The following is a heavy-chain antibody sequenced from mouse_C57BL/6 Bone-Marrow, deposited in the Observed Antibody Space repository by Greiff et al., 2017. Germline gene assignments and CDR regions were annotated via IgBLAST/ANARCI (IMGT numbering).Heavy chain of an antibody. V-gene: IGHV14-4*01. CDR3: TNDLLWLRRFAY. J-gene: IGHJ3*01. D-gene: IGHD2-2*01. Sequence: VQLQQSGAELVRPGASVKLSCTASGFNIKDAYMHWVKQRPEQGLAWIGWIDPENGDTEYASKFQGKATITADTSSNTAYLQLSSLTSEDTAVYYCTNDLLWLRRFAYWGQGTLVTVSA. CDR1: GFNIKDAY. CDR2: IDPENGDT.